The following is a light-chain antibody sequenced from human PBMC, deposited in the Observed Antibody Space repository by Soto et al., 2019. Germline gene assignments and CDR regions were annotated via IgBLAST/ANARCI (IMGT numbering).Light chain of an antibody. J-gene: IGLJ2*01. Sequence: QSVLTQPPSVSAAPRQRVTISCSGSSSNIGNRAVYWYQQLPGKAPKLLIYNDDLLPSGVSDRFSGSKSGTSASLAISGLLSEDEADYYCAIWDDNLNGPVFGGGTKVTVL. CDR3: AIWDDNLNGPV. CDR1: SSNIGNRA. CDR2: NDD. V-gene: IGLV1-36*01.